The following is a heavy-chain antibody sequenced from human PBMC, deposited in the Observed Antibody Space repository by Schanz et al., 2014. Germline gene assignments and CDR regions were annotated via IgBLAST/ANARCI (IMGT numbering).Heavy chain of an antibody. CDR2: IKREGDEK. J-gene: IGHJ4*02. D-gene: IGHD2-15*01. CDR1: GFNFRNYW. Sequence: EGQLVESGGGLVQPGGSLRLSCVVSGFNFRNYWMSWVRQAPGKGLEWVASIKREGDEKDYVDSVKGRFTISRDNSNNTVYLQMNTLRAEDTAVYYCAREDCSATSCYFRSWGQGTLVTVST. CDR3: AREDCSATSCYFRS. V-gene: IGHV3-7*01.